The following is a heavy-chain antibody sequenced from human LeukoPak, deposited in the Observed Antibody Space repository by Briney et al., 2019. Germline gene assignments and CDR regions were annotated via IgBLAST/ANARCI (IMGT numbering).Heavy chain of an antibody. Sequence: ASVKVSCKASGYTLTSYYLHWVRQAPGQGLEWLGWINLNGGGTLSAQKFQGRVTMTRDASISTAYMELSGLRSDDTAVYYCATRCTNGVCYKAYYMDVWGKGTTVTVS. CDR1: GYTLTSYY. CDR2: INLNGGGT. D-gene: IGHD2-8*01. CDR3: ATRCTNGVCYKAYYMDV. J-gene: IGHJ6*03. V-gene: IGHV1-2*02.